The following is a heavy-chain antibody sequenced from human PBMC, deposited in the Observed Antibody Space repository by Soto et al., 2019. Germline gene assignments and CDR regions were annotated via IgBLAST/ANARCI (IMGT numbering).Heavy chain of an antibody. Sequence: QVQLVQSGAEVKQPGASMKVSCKASGYIFSDNYIHWVRQAPGQGLEWMAWINPKSGGTNYAQKFQGRVTMTRDTSTTTAYMELRTLRSDDTAMYYCTTENTGTRPTVALDFWGQGTLVTVSS. CDR2: INPKSGGT. V-gene: IGHV1-2*02. CDR1: GYIFSDNY. CDR3: TTENTGTRPTVALDF. J-gene: IGHJ4*02. D-gene: IGHD6-19*01.